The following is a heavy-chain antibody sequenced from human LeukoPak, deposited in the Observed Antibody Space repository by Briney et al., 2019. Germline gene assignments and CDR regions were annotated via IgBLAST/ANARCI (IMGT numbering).Heavy chain of an antibody. V-gene: IGHV1-2*02. J-gene: IGHJ4*02. CDR2: INPNSGGT. CDR1: GYTFTGYY. D-gene: IGHD2-2*01. Sequence: ASVKVSCKASGYTFTGYYMHWVRQAPGQGLEWMGWINPNSGGTNYAQKFQGRVTMTRDTSISTAYMELSRLRSDDTAVYCCARDQVVVPAATAFDYWGQGTLVTVSS. CDR3: ARDQVVVPAATAFDY.